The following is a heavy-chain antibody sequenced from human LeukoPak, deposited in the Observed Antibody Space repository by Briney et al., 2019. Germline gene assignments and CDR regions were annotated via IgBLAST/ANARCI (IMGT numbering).Heavy chain of an antibody. CDR2: ISSSSSYI. D-gene: IGHD1-7*01. V-gene: IGHV3-21*01. J-gene: IGHJ4*02. Sequence: GGSLRLSCVASGFTFSSYSMNWVRQAPGKGLEWVSSISSSSSYIYYADSVKGRFTISRDNAKNSLYLQMNSLRAEDTAVYYCARFPTGTTGYWGQGTLVTVSS. CDR1: GFTFSSYS. CDR3: ARFPTGTTGY.